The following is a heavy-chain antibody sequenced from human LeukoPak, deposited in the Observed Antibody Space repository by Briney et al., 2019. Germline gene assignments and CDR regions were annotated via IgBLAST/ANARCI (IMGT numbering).Heavy chain of an antibody. D-gene: IGHD3-9*01. V-gene: IGHV3-21*01. CDR1: GFTFSSYS. CDR3: ARAGRLRLASYGMDV. CDR2: ISSSSSYI. J-gene: IGHJ6*02. Sequence: GGSLRLSCAASGFTFSSYSMNWVRQAPGKGLEWVSSISSSSSYIYYADSVKGRFTISRDNAKNSLYLQMNSLRAEDTAVYYCARAGRLRLASYGMDVWGQGTTVTVSS.